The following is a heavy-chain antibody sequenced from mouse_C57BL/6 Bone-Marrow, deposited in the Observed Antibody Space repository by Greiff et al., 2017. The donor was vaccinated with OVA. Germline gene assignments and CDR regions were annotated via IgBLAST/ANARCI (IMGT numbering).Heavy chain of an antibody. CDR1: GYTFTNYW. CDR2: IYPGGGYT. D-gene: IGHD1-3*01. Sequence: QVHVKQSGAELVRPGTSVKMSCKDSGYTFTNYWIGWAKQRPGHGLEWIGDIYPGGGYTNYNEKFKGKATLTADKSSSTAYMQFSSLTSEDSAIYYCARERDNYLYWYFDVWGTGTTVTVSS. J-gene: IGHJ1*03. CDR3: ARERDNYLYWYFDV. V-gene: IGHV1-63*01.